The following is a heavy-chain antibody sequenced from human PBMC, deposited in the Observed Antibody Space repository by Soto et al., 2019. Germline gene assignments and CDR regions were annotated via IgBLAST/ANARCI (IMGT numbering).Heavy chain of an antibody. Sequence: SETLSLTCTVSGGSISSYYWSWIRQPPGKGLEWIGYIYYSGSTNYNPSLKSRVTISVDTSKNQFSLKLSSVTAADTAVYYCARDDSGEYFQHWGQGTLVTVSS. V-gene: IGHV4-59*01. CDR1: GGSISSYY. CDR3: ARDDSGEYFQH. CDR2: IYYSGST. D-gene: IGHD2-15*01. J-gene: IGHJ1*01.